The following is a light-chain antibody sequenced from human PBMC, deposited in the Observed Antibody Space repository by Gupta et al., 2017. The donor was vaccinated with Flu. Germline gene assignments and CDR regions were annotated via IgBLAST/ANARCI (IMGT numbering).Light chain of an antibody. CDR1: QDVIKY. J-gene: IGKJ1*01. CDR2: AAS. Sequence: DIQMTQSPSSLAASVGDRVTITCRASQDVIKYLNWYQQRPGKAPRHLIYAASNLESGVPSRFSGDGSGTDFSLTITNMQPEDFATYYCRQSDISPWTFGQGTTV. CDR3: RQSDISPWT. V-gene: IGKV1-39*01.